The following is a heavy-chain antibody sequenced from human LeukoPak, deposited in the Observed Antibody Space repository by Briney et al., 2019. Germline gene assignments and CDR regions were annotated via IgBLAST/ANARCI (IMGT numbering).Heavy chain of an antibody. J-gene: IGHJ3*02. CDR3: ARGRYGDYELGVAFDI. CDR2: IYHSGST. Sequence: SQTLSLTCAVSGGSISSGGYSWSWIRQPPGKGLEWLGYIYHSGSTYYNPSLKSRVTISVDRSKNQFSLKLSSVTAADTAVYYCARGRYGDYELGVAFDIWGQGTMVTVSS. CDR1: GGSISSGGYS. D-gene: IGHD4-17*01. V-gene: IGHV4-30-2*01.